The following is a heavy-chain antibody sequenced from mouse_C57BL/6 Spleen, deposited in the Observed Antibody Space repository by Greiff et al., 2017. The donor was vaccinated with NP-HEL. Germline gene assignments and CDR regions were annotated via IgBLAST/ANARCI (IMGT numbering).Heavy chain of an antibody. CDR2: IDPSDSET. D-gene: IGHD1-1*01. Sequence: QVQLQQSGAELVRPGSSVKLSCKASGYTFTSYWMHWVKQRPIQGLEWIGNIDPSDSETHYNQKFKDKATLTVDKSSSTAYMQLSSLTSEDSAVYYCARFYYYGSSSFYFDYWGQGTTLTVSS. V-gene: IGHV1-52*01. CDR3: ARFYYYGSSSFYFDY. J-gene: IGHJ2*01. CDR1: GYTFTSYW.